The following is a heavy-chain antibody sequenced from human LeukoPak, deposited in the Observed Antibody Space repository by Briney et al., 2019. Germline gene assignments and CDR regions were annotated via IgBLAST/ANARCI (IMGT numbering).Heavy chain of an antibody. J-gene: IGHJ4*02. CDR2: ISGSGGST. V-gene: IGHV3-23*01. CDR3: AKDRTGIVGATTFDY. CDR1: GFTFSSYA. Sequence: GGSLRLSCAAPGFTFSSYAMSWVRQAPGKGLEWVSAISGSGGSTYYADSVKGRFTISRDNSKNTLYLQMNSLRAEDTAVYYCAKDRTGIVGATTFDYWGQGTLVTVSS. D-gene: IGHD1-26*01.